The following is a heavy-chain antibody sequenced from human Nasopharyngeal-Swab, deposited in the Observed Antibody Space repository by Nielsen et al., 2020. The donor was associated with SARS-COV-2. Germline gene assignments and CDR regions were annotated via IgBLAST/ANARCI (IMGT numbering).Heavy chain of an antibody. D-gene: IGHD3-16*01. CDR2: IKSKSDGGAT. CDR3: TTAYLGAFDF. J-gene: IGHJ3*01. CDR1: GFTFSNIW. V-gene: IGHV3-15*01. Sequence: GESLKISCATSGFTFSNIWMSWVRQAQGKGLEWLGRIKSKSDGGATDYAAPVKGRFTISRDDSINTLYLQMNSLKTEDTAVYFCTTAYLGAFDFWGQGTMVTVSS.